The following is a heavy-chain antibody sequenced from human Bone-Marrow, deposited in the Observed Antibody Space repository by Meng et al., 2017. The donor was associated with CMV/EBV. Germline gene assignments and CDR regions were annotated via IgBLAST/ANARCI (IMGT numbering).Heavy chain of an antibody. Sequence: ASVKVSCKASGYTFTSYGVSWVRQAPGQGLEWMGWISGYNGRVNYVQKLQGRVTMTTDTSTSTAYMDLRSLRSDDTDVYYCARDFYEYDDSGYYDDTFDIWGQGTMVTVSS. CDR3: ARDFYEYDDSGYYDDTFDI. V-gene: IGHV1-18*01. CDR1: GYTFTSYG. CDR2: ISGYNGRV. D-gene: IGHD3-22*01. J-gene: IGHJ3*02.